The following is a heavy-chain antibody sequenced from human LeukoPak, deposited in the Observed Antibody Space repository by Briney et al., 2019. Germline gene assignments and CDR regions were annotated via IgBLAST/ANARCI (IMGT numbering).Heavy chain of an antibody. CDR3: AGDGYKSKGGFDY. J-gene: IGHJ4*02. V-gene: IGHV4-4*09. CDR1: GGSFSSYY. CDR2: IYTSGST. Sequence: PSETLSLTCAVYGGSFSSYYWSWIRQPPGKGLEWIGYIYTSGSTNYNPSLKSRVTISVDTSKNQFSLKLSSVTAADTAVYYCAGDGYKSKGGFDYWGQGTLVTVSS. D-gene: IGHD5-24*01.